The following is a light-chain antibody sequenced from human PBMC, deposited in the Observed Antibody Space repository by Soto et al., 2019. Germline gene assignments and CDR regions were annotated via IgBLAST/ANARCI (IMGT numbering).Light chain of an antibody. CDR3: SSYTSGSTLVV. CDR1: SSDVGGYNY. J-gene: IGLJ2*01. V-gene: IGLV2-14*01. CDR2: EVS. Sequence: QSALTQPASVSGSPGQSITISCTGTSSDVGGYNYVSWYQQHPGKAPKLMIYEVSNRPSEVSNRFSGSKSGNTASLTISGLQAEDDGNYDCSSYTSGSTLVVFGGGTKRTVL.